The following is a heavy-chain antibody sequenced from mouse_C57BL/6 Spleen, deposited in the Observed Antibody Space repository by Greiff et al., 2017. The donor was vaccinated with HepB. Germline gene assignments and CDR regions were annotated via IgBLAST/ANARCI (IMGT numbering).Heavy chain of an antibody. CDR1: GFTFSSYA. J-gene: IGHJ4*01. V-gene: IGHV5-4*01. D-gene: IGHD2-5*01. CDR3: TREGDYYSKGGAMDY. CDR2: ISDGGSYT. Sequence: EVQGVESGGGLVKPGGSLKLSCAASGFTFSSYAMSWVRQTPEKRLEWVATISDGGSYTYYPDNVKGRFTISRDNAKNNLYLQMSHLKSEDTAMYYCTREGDYYSKGGAMDYWGQGTSVTVSS.